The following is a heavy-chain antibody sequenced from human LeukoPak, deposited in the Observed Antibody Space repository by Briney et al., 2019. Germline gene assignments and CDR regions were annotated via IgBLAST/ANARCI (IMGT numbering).Heavy chain of an antibody. Sequence: ASVKVSCKASGYTFTSYDINWVRQATGQGLEWMGWMNPNSGNTNYAQKFQGRVTMTRDTSISTAYMELSRLRSDDTAVYYCASTLVYDFWSGYPDFDYWGQGTLVTVSS. J-gene: IGHJ4*02. CDR1: GYTFTSYD. V-gene: IGHV1-8*01. CDR3: ASTLVYDFWSGYPDFDY. D-gene: IGHD3-3*01. CDR2: MNPNSGNT.